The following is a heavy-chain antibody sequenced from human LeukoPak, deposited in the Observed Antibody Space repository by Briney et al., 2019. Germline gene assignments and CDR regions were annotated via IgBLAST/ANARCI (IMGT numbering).Heavy chain of an antibody. V-gene: IGHV4-30-4*01. J-gene: IGHJ4*02. CDR3: ASQTTIFWSGYSYYFDY. Sequence: SQTLSLTCTVSGGSISSGDYYWSWIRQPPGKGLEWIGYIYYSGSTNYNPSLKSRVTISVGTSKNQFSLKLSSVTAADTAVYYCASQTTIFWSGYSYYFDYWGQGTLVTVSS. CDR2: IYYSGST. D-gene: IGHD3-3*01. CDR1: GGSISSGDYY.